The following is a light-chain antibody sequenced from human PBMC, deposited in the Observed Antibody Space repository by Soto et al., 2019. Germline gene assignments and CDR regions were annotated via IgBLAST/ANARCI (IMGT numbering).Light chain of an antibody. CDR3: QSYDGSLSGYV. V-gene: IGLV1-40*01. CDR1: SSNIGAGYP. J-gene: IGLJ1*01. Sequence: QSVLTQPPSVSGAPGQRTTISCTGSSSNIGAGYPVHWYQQLPGTAPKLLIFGNTIRPSGVPDRFSGSRSGLAITGLQAEDEADYYCQSYDGSLSGYVFGTGTKVTVL. CDR2: GNT.